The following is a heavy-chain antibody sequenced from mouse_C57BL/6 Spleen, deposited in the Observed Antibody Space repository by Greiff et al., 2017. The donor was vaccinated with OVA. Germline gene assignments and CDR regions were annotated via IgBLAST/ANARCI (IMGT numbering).Heavy chain of an antibody. CDR2: IDPETGGT. D-gene: IGHD3-3*01. CDR1: GYTFTDYE. CDR3: TRWGTMDY. J-gene: IGHJ4*01. V-gene: IGHV1-15*01. Sequence: QVQLQQSGAELVRPGASVTLSCKASGYTFTDYEMHWVKQTPVHGLEWIGAIDPETGGTAYNQKFQGKAILTADKSSSTAYMELRSLTSEDSAVYYCTRWGTMDYWGQGTSVTVSS.